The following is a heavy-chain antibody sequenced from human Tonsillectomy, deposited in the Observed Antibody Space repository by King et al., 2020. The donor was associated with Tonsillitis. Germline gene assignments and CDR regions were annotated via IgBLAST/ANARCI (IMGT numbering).Heavy chain of an antibody. CDR2: IYHRVPT. CDR3: ARNRDYGDYVDF. Sequence: QLQESGPGLVRPSQTLSLICSVSGDSLTSGGYFWSWMRQHPDKGLEWIGSIYHRVPTYHPPSLRSRLFMSVDTSKNQFSLRLTSVTAADTAVYYCARNRDYGDYVDFWGQGTLVAVSS. J-gene: IGHJ4*02. D-gene: IGHD4-17*01. CDR1: GDSLTSGGYF. V-gene: IGHV4-31*03.